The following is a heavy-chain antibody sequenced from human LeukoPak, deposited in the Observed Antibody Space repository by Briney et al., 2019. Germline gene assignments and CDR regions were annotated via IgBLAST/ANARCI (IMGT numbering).Heavy chain of an antibody. CDR2: TYYRSKWYN. CDR3: ARDAGSGWSSFDY. V-gene: IGHV6-1*01. CDR1: GDSVSSNSAA. D-gene: IGHD6-19*01. Sequence: SQTLSLTCALSGDSVSSNSAAWNWIRQSPSRGLEWLGRTYYRSKWYNDYAVSMKSRITINPDTSKDQFSLQLNSVTPEDTAVYYCARDAGSGWSSFDYWGQGTLVTVSS. J-gene: IGHJ4*02.